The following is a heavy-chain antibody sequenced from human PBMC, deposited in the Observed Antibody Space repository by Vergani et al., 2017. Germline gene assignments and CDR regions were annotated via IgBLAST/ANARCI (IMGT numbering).Heavy chain of an antibody. CDR2: IYYSGST. V-gene: IGHV4-59*01. CDR3: ARGILTGYSRPYYFDY. CDR1: GGSISSYY. D-gene: IGHD3-9*01. J-gene: IGHJ4*02. Sequence: QVQLQESGPGLVKPSETLSLTCTVSGGSISSYYWSWIRQPPGKGLEWIGYIYYSGSTNYNPSLKSRVTISVDTSKNQFSLKLSSVTAAVTAVYYCARGILTGYSRPYYFDYWGQGTLVTVSS.